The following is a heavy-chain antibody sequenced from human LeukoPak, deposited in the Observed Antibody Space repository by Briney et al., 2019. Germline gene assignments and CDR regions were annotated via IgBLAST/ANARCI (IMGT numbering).Heavy chain of an antibody. Sequence: PGGSLRLSCAASGFTFSSYAMSWVRHAPGKGLEWVSAISGSGGSTYYADTVKGRFTISRDNSKNTLYLQMNSLRAEDTAVYYCAKEYDYVWGSYRSPHYFDYWGQGTLVTVSS. CDR1: GFTFSSYA. V-gene: IGHV3-23*01. D-gene: IGHD3-16*02. J-gene: IGHJ4*02. CDR2: ISGSGGST. CDR3: AKEYDYVWGSYRSPHYFDY.